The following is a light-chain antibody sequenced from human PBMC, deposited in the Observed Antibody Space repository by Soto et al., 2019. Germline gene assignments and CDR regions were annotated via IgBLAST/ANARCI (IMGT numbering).Light chain of an antibody. V-gene: IGLV1-51*01. CDR1: SSNIGGSS. CDR2: DDN. Sequence: QSVLTQPPSVSAAPGQRVTISCSGSSSNIGGSSVSWYQQLPGTAPKLLIYDDNKRPSGVSNRFSGSKSGNTASLTISGLQAEDEADYYCSSYTSSSTYVFGTGTKVTVL. CDR3: SSYTSSSTYV. J-gene: IGLJ1*01.